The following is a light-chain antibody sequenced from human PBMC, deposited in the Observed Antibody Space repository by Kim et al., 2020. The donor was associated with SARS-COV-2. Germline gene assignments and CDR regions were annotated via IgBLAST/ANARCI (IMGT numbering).Light chain of an antibody. CDR2: SAS. CDR3: QQLSSYPVT. J-gene: IGKJ4*01. Sequence: GFVEDRVTITCRASLDISTSLAWYQQKPGKAPRLIIYSASILQSGVPSRFRGSGYGADFTLTITNLQPEDFATYHCQQLSSYPVTFGGGTKVDIK. CDR1: LDISTS. V-gene: IGKV1-9*01.